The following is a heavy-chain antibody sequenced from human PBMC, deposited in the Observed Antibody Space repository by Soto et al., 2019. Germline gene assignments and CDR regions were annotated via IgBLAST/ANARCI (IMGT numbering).Heavy chain of an antibody. Sequence: QVQLQQWGAGLLKPSETLSLTCAVYGGSFSGYYWTWIRQPPGTGLEWIGEINNSGSTNYNPSLKSRVSISVDTDKSQFSLKLTSVTAADTAVYYWARDKITGLFDYWGQGTLVTVSS. J-gene: IGHJ4*02. V-gene: IGHV4-34*01. CDR2: INNSGST. D-gene: IGHD2-8*02. CDR1: GGSFSGYY. CDR3: ARDKITGLFDY.